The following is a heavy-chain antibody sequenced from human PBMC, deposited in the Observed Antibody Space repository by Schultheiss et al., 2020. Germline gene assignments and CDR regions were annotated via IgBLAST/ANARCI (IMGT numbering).Heavy chain of an antibody. CDR2: ISSSSSTI. CDR1: GFTFSSYS. J-gene: IGHJ4*02. V-gene: IGHV3-48*01. Sequence: GESLQISCAASGFTFSSYSMNWVRQAPGKGLEWVSYISSSSSTIYYADSVKGRFTISRDNAKNSLYLQMNSLRAEDTAVYYCARVRLGGSYGCDYWGQGTLVNVSS. D-gene: IGHD1-26*01. CDR3: ARVRLGGSYGCDY.